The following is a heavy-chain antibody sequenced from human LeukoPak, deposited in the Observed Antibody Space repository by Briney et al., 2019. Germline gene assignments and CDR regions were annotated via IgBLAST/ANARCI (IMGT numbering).Heavy chain of an antibody. CDR2: INPNSGGT. D-gene: IGHD1-26*01. CDR1: GYTFTGYY. Sequence: ASVKVSCKASGYTFTGYYMHWVRQAPGQGLEWMGWINPNSGGTNYAQKLQGRVTMTTDTSTSTAYMELRSLRSDDTAVYYCARDGPTRGGARDYYYGMDVWGQGTTVTVSS. J-gene: IGHJ6*02. CDR3: ARDGPTRGGARDYYYGMDV. V-gene: IGHV1-2*02.